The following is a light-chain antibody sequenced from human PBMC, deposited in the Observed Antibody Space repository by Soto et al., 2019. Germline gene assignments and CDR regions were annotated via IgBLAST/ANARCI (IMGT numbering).Light chain of an antibody. CDR2: DAS. CDR3: QQRSNWLWT. J-gene: IGKJ1*01. Sequence: EIVLTQSPATLSLSPGERATLSCRASQSVSSSLAWYQQKPGQAPRLLIYDASNRATGIPARFSGSGSGTDFTLNISSLEPEDFAVYYCQQRSNWLWTFGQGTKVEIK. V-gene: IGKV3-11*01. CDR1: QSVSSS.